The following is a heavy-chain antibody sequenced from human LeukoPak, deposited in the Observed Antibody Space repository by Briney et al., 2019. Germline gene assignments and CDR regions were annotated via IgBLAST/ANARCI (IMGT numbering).Heavy chain of an antibody. CDR2: ISGSNGNT. J-gene: IGHJ4*02. V-gene: IGHV1-18*01. CDR3: ARSGRGTYYYFDY. Sequence: ASVKVSCKASGYTFTRYGMSWVRQAPGQGLEWMGWISGSNGNTNYAQKLQGRVTKTTDTSTGTAYMELRSLRSDDTAVYYCARSGRGTYYYFDYWGQGTLVTVSS. D-gene: IGHD1-26*01. CDR1: GYTFTRYG.